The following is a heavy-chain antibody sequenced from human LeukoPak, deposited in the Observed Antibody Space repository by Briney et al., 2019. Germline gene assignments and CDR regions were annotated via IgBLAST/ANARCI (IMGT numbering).Heavy chain of an antibody. D-gene: IGHD6-19*01. CDR2: INHSGST. CDR3: ARHSEAMVQYSSGWYGSHYFDY. J-gene: IGHJ4*02. Sequence: SETLSLTCAVYGGSFSGYYWSWIRQPPGKGLEWIGEINHSGSTNYNPSLKSRVTISVDTSKNQFSLKLSSVTAADTAVYYCARHSEAMVQYSSGWYGSHYFDYWGQGTLVTVSS. V-gene: IGHV4-34*01. CDR1: GGSFSGYY.